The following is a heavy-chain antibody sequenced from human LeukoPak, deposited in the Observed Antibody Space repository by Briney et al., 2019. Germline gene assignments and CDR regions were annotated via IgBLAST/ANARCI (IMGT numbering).Heavy chain of an antibody. Sequence: SETLSLTCTVSGGSISSSSYYWGWVRQPPGKGLEWIGSIYYSGSTYYNPSLKSRVTISVDTSKNQFSLQLSSVPAADTAVYYCARGPRGSSGWYVRDYYFDYWGQGTLVTVSS. CDR2: IYYSGST. CDR3: ARGPRGSSGWYVRDYYFDY. D-gene: IGHD6-19*01. J-gene: IGHJ4*02. V-gene: IGHV4-39*07. CDR1: GGSISSSSYY.